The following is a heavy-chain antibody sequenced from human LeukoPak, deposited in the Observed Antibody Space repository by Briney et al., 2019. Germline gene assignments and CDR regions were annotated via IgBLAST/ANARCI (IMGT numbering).Heavy chain of an antibody. CDR1: GGSISSYY. CDR3: ARVRAYSSSSRTFDY. D-gene: IGHD6-6*01. V-gene: IGHV4-59*12. Sequence: SETLSLTCTVSGGSISSYYWSWIRQPPGKGLEWIGYIYCSGSTNYNPSLKSRVTMSVDTSKNQFSLKLSSVTAADTAVYYCARVRAYSSSSRTFDYWGQGTLVTVSS. J-gene: IGHJ4*02. CDR2: IYCSGST.